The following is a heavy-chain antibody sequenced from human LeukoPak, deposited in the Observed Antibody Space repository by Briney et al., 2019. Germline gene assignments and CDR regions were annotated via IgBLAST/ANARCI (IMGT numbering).Heavy chain of an antibody. CDR2: ISGSSSHT. CDR3: AKDPWSSRSY. CDR1: GFTFSSYS. V-gene: IGHV3-21*01. Sequence: GGSLRLSCAASGFTFSSYSMIRVRQAPGQGLEWVSSISGSSSHTYYGDSVKGRFTISRDNAKNSVYLQMNSLRAEDTAVYYCAKDPWSSRSYWGQGTLVTVSS. D-gene: IGHD6-13*01. J-gene: IGHJ4*02.